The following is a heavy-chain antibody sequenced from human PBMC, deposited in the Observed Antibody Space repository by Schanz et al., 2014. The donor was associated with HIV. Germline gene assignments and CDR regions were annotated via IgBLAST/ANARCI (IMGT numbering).Heavy chain of an antibody. CDR1: GYTFTDYF. CDR3: ARSASVISSGWCSGNACYSGAFHS. D-gene: IGHD2-15*01. J-gene: IGHJ4*02. V-gene: IGHV1-2*02. Sequence: QAQLVQSGAEVKKPGASVKVSCKASGYTFTDYFVHWVRQAPGQGLEWMGWINPNEGDTKFAQKFRGRVTMTRDTSISTAYMELRSLRSDDTAVYYCARSASVISSGWCSGNACYSGAFHSWGQGSLVIVSS. CDR2: INPNEGDT.